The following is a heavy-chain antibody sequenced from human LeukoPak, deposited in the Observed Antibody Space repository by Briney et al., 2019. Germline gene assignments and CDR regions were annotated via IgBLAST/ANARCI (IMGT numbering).Heavy chain of an antibody. V-gene: IGHV3-23*01. CDR3: TKVRSGSSNWALRVFDY. CDR2: ISPGGGTT. J-gene: IGHJ4*02. CDR1: GFTFSNEA. D-gene: IGHD4-11*01. Sequence: GGSLRLSCAVSGFTFSNEAMGWVRQLRGGGLEWVSTISPGGGTTYYAESMKGRFTISRDNSKSALYLEMNSLRVEDTAVYYCTKVRSGSSNWALRVFDYWGQGALVTVSS.